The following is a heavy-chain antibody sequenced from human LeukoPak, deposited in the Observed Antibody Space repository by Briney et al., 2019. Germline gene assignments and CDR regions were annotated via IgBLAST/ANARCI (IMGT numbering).Heavy chain of an antibody. CDR2: ISYSGTT. CDR3: ARLPDRTGNDY. J-gene: IGHJ4*02. CDR1: GGSISSTSYY. Sequence: SETLSLTCTVSGGSISSTSYYWGWIRQPPGKGLEWIGSISYSGTTYYNPSLKSRVTISVDTSKNQFSLKLNSVTAADTAVYYCARLPDRTGNDYWGQGTLVTVSS. V-gene: IGHV4-39*07. D-gene: IGHD7-27*01.